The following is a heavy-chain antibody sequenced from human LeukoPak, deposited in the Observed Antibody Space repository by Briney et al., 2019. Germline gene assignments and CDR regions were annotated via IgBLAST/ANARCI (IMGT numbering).Heavy chain of an antibody. CDR1: GFTFNTYA. CDR3: ARARGTTGTTRIAFDI. J-gene: IGHJ3*02. Sequence: GSSRRLSCAASGFTFNTYAMHWVRQAPCNGLAWVAVISYDGSTKYYADSVKGRFTISRDNSKNTVYLQMDSLRPEDTAVCYCARARGTTGTTRIAFDIWGKGTMVTVSS. D-gene: IGHD1-1*01. CDR2: ISYDGSTK. V-gene: IGHV3-30-3*01.